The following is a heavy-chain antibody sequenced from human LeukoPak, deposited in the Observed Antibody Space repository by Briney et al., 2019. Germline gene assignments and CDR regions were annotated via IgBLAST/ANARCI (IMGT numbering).Heavy chain of an antibody. Sequence: ASVKVSCKASGYTFTSCDINWVRQATGQGLEWMGWMNPNSGNTGYAQKFQGRVTITRNTSISTAYMELSSLRSEDTAVYYCARGRRYFDYMDVWGKGTTVTVSS. CDR1: GYTFTSCD. J-gene: IGHJ6*03. V-gene: IGHV1-8*03. D-gene: IGHD3-9*01. CDR3: ARGRRYFDYMDV. CDR2: MNPNSGNT.